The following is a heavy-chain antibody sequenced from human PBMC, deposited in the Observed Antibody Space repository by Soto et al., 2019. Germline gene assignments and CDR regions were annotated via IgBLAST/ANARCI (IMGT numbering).Heavy chain of an antibody. D-gene: IGHD6-25*01. CDR1: GFAFNNAW. Sequence: EVQLVESGGRLIKPGGSLRLSCATSGFAFNNAWMNWVRQAPGKGLEWVGLIKSETDGGATDYAAPVKGRFSISTDDSKNTMYLQMNSPRIEDTAVYYCAALGKGASAAYWGQGSLVTVSS. V-gene: IGHV3-15*01. J-gene: IGHJ4*02. CDR2: IKSETDGGAT. CDR3: AALGKGASAAY.